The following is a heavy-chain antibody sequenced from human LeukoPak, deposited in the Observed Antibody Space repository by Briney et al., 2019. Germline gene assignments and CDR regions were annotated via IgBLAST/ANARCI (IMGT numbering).Heavy chain of an antibody. V-gene: IGHV4-34*01. J-gene: IGHJ4*02. CDR3: ARVPRTYYGSGSYYKQIFDY. Sequence: SETLSLTSAVYGGSFSGYYWSWIPQPPGKGLEWIGEINHSGSTNYNPSLKSRVTISVDTSKNQFSLKLSSVTAADTGVYYCARVPRTYYGSGSYYKQIFDYWGQGTLVTVSS. CDR2: INHSGST. D-gene: IGHD3-10*01. CDR1: GGSFSGYY.